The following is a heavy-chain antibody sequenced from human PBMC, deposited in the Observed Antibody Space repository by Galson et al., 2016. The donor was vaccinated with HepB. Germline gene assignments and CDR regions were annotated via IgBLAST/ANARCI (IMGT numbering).Heavy chain of an antibody. Sequence: QSGAEVKKPGESLKISCKGSGYSFTTYWISWVRQTPGKGLEWMGRIDPSDSYTKYSPSFEGHVTMSADKSINTAYLQWTSLKASDTAMYYCATDPSGRGDAYYGMDFGGQGTLVTVSS. J-gene: IGHJ6*02. CDR1: GYSFTTYW. V-gene: IGHV5-10-1*01. CDR3: ATDPSGRGDAYYGMDF. CDR2: IDPSDSYT. D-gene: IGHD3-10*01.